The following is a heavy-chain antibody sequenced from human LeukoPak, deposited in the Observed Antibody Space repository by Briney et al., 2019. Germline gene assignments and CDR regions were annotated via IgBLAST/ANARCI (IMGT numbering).Heavy chain of an antibody. CDR3: AREGYQLLVDYYYMDV. J-gene: IGHJ6*03. Sequence: PSETLSLTCTVSGGSISSGDYYWSWIRQPPGKGLEWIGYIYYSGSTYYNPSLKSRVTISVATSKKQFSLKLSSVTAADTAVYYCAREGYQLLVDYYYMDVWGKGNTVTVSS. CDR1: GGSISSGDYY. V-gene: IGHV4-30-4*08. CDR2: IYYSGST. D-gene: IGHD2-2*01.